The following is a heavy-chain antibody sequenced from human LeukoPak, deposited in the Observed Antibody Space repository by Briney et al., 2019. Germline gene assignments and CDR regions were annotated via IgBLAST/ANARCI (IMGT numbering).Heavy chain of an antibody. CDR3: ARYYYDSSGYMVHFDY. J-gene: IGHJ4*02. Sequence: GASVTVSCKASGYTFTSYDINWVRQATGQGLEWMGWMNPNSGNTGYAQKFQGRVTMTRNTSISTAYMELSSLRSEDTAVYYCARYYYDSSGYMVHFDYWGQGTLVTVSS. CDR1: GYTFTSYD. V-gene: IGHV1-8*01. D-gene: IGHD3-22*01. CDR2: MNPNSGNT.